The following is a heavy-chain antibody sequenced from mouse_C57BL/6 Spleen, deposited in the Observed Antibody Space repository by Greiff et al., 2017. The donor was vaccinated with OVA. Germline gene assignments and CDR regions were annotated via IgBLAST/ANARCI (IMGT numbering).Heavy chain of an antibody. Sequence: TCTVTGYSITSGYDWHWIRHFPGNKLEWMGYISYSGSTNYNPSLKSRISITHDTSKNHFFLKLNSVTTEDTATYYCAREGAGSGFAYWGQGTLVTVSA. CDR1: GYSITSGYD. CDR3: AREGAGSGFAY. CDR2: ISYSGST. V-gene: IGHV3-1*01. D-gene: IGHD3-3*01. J-gene: IGHJ3*01.